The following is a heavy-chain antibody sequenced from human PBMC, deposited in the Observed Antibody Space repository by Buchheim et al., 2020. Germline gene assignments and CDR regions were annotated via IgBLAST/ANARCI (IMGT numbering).Heavy chain of an antibody. CDR1: GFTFSSYG. CDR3: ARDSGFLSSGSYYVNY. J-gene: IGHJ4*02. D-gene: IGHD1-26*01. CDR2: IWYDGSNK. V-gene: IGHV3-33*01. Sequence: QVQLVESGGGVVQPGRSLRLSRAASGFTFSSYGMHWVRQAPGKGLEWVAVIWYDGSNKYYADSVKGRFTISRDNSKNTLYLQMNSLRAEDTAVYYCARDSGFLSSGSYYVNYWGQGTL.